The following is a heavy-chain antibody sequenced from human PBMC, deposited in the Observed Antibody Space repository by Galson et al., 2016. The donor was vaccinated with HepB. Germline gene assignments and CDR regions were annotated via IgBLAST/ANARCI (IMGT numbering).Heavy chain of an antibody. V-gene: IGHV3-23*01. CDR1: GFTFSSYA. D-gene: IGHD5-18*01. J-gene: IGHJ4*02. CDR3: ATPRGYSYGYWDDTTTDY. Sequence: SLRLSCAASGFTFSSYAMSWVRQAPGKGLEWVSAISGSGGNTYYADSVKGRSTISRDNSKNTLYLQMNSLRAEDTAVYYCATPRGYSYGYWDDTTTDYWGQGTLVTVSS. CDR2: ISGSGGNT.